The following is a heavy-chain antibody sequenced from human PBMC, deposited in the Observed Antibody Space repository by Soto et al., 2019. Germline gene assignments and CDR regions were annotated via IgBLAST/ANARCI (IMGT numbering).Heavy chain of an antibody. Sequence: QVQLVQSGAEVKKPGASVKVSCKASRYTFTSYYMHWVRQAPGQGLEWMGIINPSGGSTSYAQKFQGRVTMTRDTSTSTVHMELSSLRSEDTAVYYCARKTGYSSSWYGFDCWGQGTLVTVSS. D-gene: IGHD6-13*01. V-gene: IGHV1-46*01. J-gene: IGHJ4*02. CDR2: INPSGGST. CDR1: RYTFTSYY. CDR3: ARKTGYSSSWYGFDC.